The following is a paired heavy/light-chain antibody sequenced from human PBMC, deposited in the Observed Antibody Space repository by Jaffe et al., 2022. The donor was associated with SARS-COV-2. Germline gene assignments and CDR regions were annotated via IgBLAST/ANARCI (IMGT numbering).Light chain of an antibody. CDR3: MQSIQPPGT. Sequence: DIVMTQTPLSLSVTPGQPASISCKSSQSLLHSDGKTYLYWYLQKPGQPPQLLIYEVSNRFSGVPDRFSGSGSGTDFTLKISRVEAEDVGVYYCMQSIQPPGTFGGGTKVEIK. CDR2: EVS. J-gene: IGKJ4*01. V-gene: IGKV2D-29*01. CDR1: QSLLHSDGKTY.
Heavy chain of an antibody. D-gene: IGHD2-8*01. J-gene: IGHJ4*02. Sequence: QVQLVESGGGVVQPGRSLRLSCAASGFTFSSYGMHWVRQAPGKGLEWVAVISYDGSNKYYADSVKGRFTISRDNSKNTLYLQMNSLRAEDTAVYYCAKELTLDIVLMVYAPDSNSGIDYWGQGTLVTVSS. CDR2: ISYDGSNK. CDR1: GFTFSSYG. V-gene: IGHV3-30*18. CDR3: AKELTLDIVLMVYAPDSNSGIDY.